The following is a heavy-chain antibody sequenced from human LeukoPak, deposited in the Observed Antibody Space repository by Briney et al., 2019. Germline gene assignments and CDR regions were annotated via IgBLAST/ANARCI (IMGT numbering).Heavy chain of an antibody. CDR2: IIPILGIA. J-gene: IGHJ4*02. V-gene: IGHV1-69*04. CDR3: ARGPLIYDSSGYYYY. CDR1: GGTFSSYA. D-gene: IGHD3-22*01. Sequence: SVKVSCKASGGTFSSYAISWVRQAPGQGLEWMGRIIPILGIANYAQKFQGRVTITADKSTSTAYMELSSLRSEDTAVYYCARGPLIYDSSGYYYYWGQGTLVTVSS.